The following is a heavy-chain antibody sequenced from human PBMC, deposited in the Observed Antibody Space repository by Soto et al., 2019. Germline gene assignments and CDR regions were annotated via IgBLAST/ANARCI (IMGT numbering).Heavy chain of an antibody. J-gene: IGHJ5*02. CDR3: AKGDIVVAMYNWFDP. CDR1: GFTFSSYA. V-gene: IGHV3-23*01. Sequence: GGSLRLSCAASGFTFSSYAMSWVRQAPGKGLGWVSAISGSGGSTYYADSVKGRFTISRDNSKNTLYLQMNSLRAEDTAVYYCAKGDIVVAMYNWFDPWGQGTLVTVSS. CDR2: ISGSGGST. D-gene: IGHD2-2*01.